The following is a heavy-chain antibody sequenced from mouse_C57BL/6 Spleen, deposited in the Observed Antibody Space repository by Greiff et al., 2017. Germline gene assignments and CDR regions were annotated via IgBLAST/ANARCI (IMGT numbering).Heavy chain of an antibody. V-gene: IGHV1-5*01. J-gene: IGHJ2*01. Sequence: VQLQQSGTVLARPGASVKMSCKTSGYTFTSYWMHWVKQRPGQGLEWIGAIYPGNSDTSYNQKFKGKAKLTAVTSASTAYMELSSLTNEDSAVYYCTRDYYGSSYVYFDYWGQGTTLTVSS. CDR2: IYPGNSDT. CDR3: TRDYYGSSYVYFDY. CDR1: GYTFTSYW. D-gene: IGHD1-1*01.